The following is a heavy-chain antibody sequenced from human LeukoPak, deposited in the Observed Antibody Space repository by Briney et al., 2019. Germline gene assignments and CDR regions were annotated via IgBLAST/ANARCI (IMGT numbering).Heavy chain of an antibody. CDR2: ISAYNGNT. J-gene: IGHJ4*02. Sequence: ASVKVSCKASGYTFTSYGISWVRQAPGQGLEWMGWISAYNGNTNYAQKLQGRVNMTTDTSTSIAYMELRSPRSDDTAVYYCARSNYDILTGYPHLDYWGQGTLVTVSS. CDR1: GYTFTSYG. CDR3: ARSNYDILTGYPHLDY. D-gene: IGHD3-9*01. V-gene: IGHV1-18*04.